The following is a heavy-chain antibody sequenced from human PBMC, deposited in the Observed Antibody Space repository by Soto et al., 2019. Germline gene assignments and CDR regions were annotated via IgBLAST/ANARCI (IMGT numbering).Heavy chain of an antibody. CDR2: FYYGGST. J-gene: IGHJ5*02. D-gene: IGHD2-21*01. CDR3: ARGTPGVIWFDP. Sequence: PQGRGLVWFGFFYYGGSTNYTPPLKIRVTISVDTSKTQFSLKLSSVPAADTAVFYCARGTPGVIWFDPGGQGTLVPVSS. V-gene: IGHV4-59*13.